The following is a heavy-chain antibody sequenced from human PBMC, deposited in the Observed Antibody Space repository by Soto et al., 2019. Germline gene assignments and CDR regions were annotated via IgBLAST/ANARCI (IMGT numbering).Heavy chain of an antibody. V-gene: IGHV4-31*03. CDR3: ARNWFSVAGRFHFDY. Sequence: PSETLSLTCTVSGASVSTGAYYWGWVRQRPGRGLEWIGYVYESGYTYYNMSLKSRLTISLDRSNNQFSLGLTSVTAADTAVYYCARNWFSVAGRFHFDYWGQGIPVTVSS. CDR1: GASVSTGAYY. D-gene: IGHD6-19*01. J-gene: IGHJ4*02. CDR2: VYESGYT.